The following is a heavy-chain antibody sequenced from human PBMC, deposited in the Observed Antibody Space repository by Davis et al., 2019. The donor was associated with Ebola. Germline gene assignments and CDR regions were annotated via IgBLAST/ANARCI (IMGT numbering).Heavy chain of an antibody. CDR2: IYHSGST. D-gene: IGHD1-7*01. J-gene: IGHJ6*02. CDR1: GGSISSSNW. V-gene: IGHV4-4*02. Sequence: MPSETLSLTCAVSGGSISSSNWWSWVRQPPGKGLEWIREIYHSGSTNYNPSLNSRVTISVNKSKNQFSLKLSSVTAADTAVYYCARPDWNYFRYYYYGMDVWGQGTTVTVSS. CDR3: ARPDWNYFRYYYYGMDV.